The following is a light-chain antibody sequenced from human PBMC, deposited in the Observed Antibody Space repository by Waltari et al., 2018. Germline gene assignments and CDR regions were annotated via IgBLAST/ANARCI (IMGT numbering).Light chain of an antibody. CDR3: QTWGTGISVV. CDR1: SGHSSSA. Sequence: QLVVTQSPSASASLGASVKLTCTLTSGHSSSAIAWHQQRTDQGPRYLMKVNSDGSHSKGAGIPDRFSGSSSGADRHLTISSLQSDDEADYYCQTWGTGISVVFGGGTKLTVL. CDR2: VNSDGSH. V-gene: IGLV4-69*02. J-gene: IGLJ2*01.